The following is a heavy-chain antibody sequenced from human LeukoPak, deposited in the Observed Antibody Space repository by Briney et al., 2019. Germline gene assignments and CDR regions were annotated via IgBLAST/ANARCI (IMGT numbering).Heavy chain of an antibody. Sequence: GGSLRLSCAASGFTFSRYDMHWVRQATGKGLEWVSAIANVGNIYYSPSVRGRFTISRDNAKNSVYLQMNSLTAGDTAVYYCAREGQGRAAAGTVDYWGQGTLVTVSS. CDR3: AREGQGRAAAGTVDY. J-gene: IGHJ4*02. CDR1: GFTFSRYD. D-gene: IGHD6-13*01. V-gene: IGHV3-13*01. CDR2: IANVGNI.